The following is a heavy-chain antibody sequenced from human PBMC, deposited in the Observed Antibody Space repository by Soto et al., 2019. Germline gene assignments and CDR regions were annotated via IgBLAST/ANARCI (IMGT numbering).Heavy chain of an antibody. CDR1: GGSISSSSYY. CDR2: IYYSGST. D-gene: IGHD5-18*01. V-gene: IGHV4-39*01. CDR3: ARHFLPGIHREYHFDY. Sequence: PSETLSLTCTVSGGSISSSSYYWGWIRQPPXKGLEWIGRIYYSGSTYYNPSLKSRVTISVDTSKNQFSLKLSSVTAADTAVYYCARHFLPGIHREYHFDYWGQGTLVTVSS. J-gene: IGHJ4*02.